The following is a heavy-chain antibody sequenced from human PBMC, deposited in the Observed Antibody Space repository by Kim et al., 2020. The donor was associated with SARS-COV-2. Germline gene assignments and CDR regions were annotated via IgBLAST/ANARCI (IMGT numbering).Heavy chain of an antibody. J-gene: IGHJ4*02. CDR2: IYYSGST. V-gene: IGHV4-59*01. CDR3: AREGAHSSGFGY. Sequence: SETLSLTCTVSGGSISSYYWSWIRQPPGKGLEWIGYIYYSGSTNYNPSLKSRVTISVDTSKNQFSLKLSSVTAADTAVYYCAREGAHSSGFGYWGQGTLV. CDR1: GGSISSYY. D-gene: IGHD3-22*01.